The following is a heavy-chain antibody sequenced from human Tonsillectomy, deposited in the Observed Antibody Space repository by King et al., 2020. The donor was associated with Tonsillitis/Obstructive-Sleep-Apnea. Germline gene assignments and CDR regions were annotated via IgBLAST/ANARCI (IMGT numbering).Heavy chain of an antibody. Sequence: QLVQSGGGLVQPGGYLRLSCAASGFSFSDYFMDWVRQAPGKGLEWVGRIRNKANGYTTEYAASVKGRFTISRDDSKNSLYLQMNSLKTEDTAVYYCARAVRIVGGNLYYYYGMDVWGQGTTVTVSS. D-gene: IGHD1-26*01. CDR3: ARAVRIVGGNLYYYYGMDV. J-gene: IGHJ6*02. CDR2: IRNKANGYTT. V-gene: IGHV3-72*01. CDR1: GFSFSDYF.